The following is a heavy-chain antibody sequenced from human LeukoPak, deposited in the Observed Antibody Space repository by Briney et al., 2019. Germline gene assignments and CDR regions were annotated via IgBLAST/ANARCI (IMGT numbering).Heavy chain of an antibody. CDR2: IGTAGDT. Sequence: GGSLRLSCAASGFTFSSYDMHWVRQATGKGLEWVSAIGTAGDTYYPGSVKGRFTISRENAKNSLYLQMNSLRAGDTAAYYCARGGYSSSWYRDWYFDLWGRGTLVTVSS. D-gene: IGHD6-13*01. CDR1: GFTFSSYD. V-gene: IGHV3-13*01. CDR3: ARGGYSSSWYRDWYFDL. J-gene: IGHJ2*01.